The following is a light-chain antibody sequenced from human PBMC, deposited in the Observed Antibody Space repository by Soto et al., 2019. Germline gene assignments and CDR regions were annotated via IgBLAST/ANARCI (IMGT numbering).Light chain of an antibody. Sequence: DIVLTQSPGTLSLSPGERATLSCRASQSVSSNYLAWYQQKPGQAPRLLIYGASSRATGIPDRFSGSGSGTAFTLTISRLEPEDFAVYYCQQYGSSPRVTFGGGTKVEIK. CDR1: QSVSSNY. V-gene: IGKV3-20*01. CDR2: GAS. CDR3: QQYGSSPRVT. J-gene: IGKJ4*01.